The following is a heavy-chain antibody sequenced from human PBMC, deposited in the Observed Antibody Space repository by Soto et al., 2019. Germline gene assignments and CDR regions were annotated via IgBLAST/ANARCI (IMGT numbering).Heavy chain of an antibody. CDR3: AKDSQSSSLGSLPWFDP. D-gene: IGHD6-6*01. Sequence: PGGSLRLSCAASGFTFSSYGMHWVRQAPGKGLEWVAVISYDGSNKYYADSVKGRFTISRDNSKNTLYLQMNSLRAEDTAVYYCAKDSQSSSLGSLPWFDPWGQGTLVTVSS. CDR1: GFTFSSYG. J-gene: IGHJ5*02. V-gene: IGHV3-30*18. CDR2: ISYDGSNK.